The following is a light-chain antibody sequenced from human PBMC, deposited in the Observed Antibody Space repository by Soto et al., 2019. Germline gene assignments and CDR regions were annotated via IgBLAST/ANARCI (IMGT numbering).Light chain of an antibody. CDR3: SSYAGDYRTVV. J-gene: IGLJ2*01. Sequence: QSALTQPPSASGSPGQSVTISCTGTSSDVGVYNYVSWYQQHPGRVPKLMIYEVTKRPSGVPDRFSVSKSGNTASLTVAGLQAEDDADYYCSSYAGDYRTVVFGGGTKLTVL. CDR1: SSDVGVYNY. V-gene: IGLV2-8*01. CDR2: EVT.